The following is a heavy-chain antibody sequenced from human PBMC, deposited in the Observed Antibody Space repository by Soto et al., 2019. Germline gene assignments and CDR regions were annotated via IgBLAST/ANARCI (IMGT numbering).Heavy chain of an antibody. Sequence: EVQLVESGGGLVKPGGSLRLSCAASGFTFSNAWMNWVRQAPGKGLEWVGRIKSKTDGGTTDYAAPVKGRFTISRDDSKNTLYLQMNSLKTEDTAVYYCTTNPGYSSSWWIDYWGQGTLVTVSS. CDR1: GFTFSNAW. V-gene: IGHV3-15*07. CDR3: TTNPGYSSSWWIDY. D-gene: IGHD6-13*01. CDR2: IKSKTDGGTT. J-gene: IGHJ4*02.